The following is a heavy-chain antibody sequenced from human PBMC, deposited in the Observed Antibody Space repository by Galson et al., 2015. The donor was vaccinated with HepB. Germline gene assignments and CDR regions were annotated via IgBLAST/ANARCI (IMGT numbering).Heavy chain of an antibody. Sequence: SLRLSCAASGFTFNNFAMSWVRQAPGKGPEWVSSISGGGSSTYYADSVKGRFTISRDNSKNTVYLQVSSLRAEDTAVYYCAKGCDPDCYWGLDWGQGTLVAVSS. V-gene: IGHV3-23*01. J-gene: IGHJ4*02. CDR1: GFTFNNFA. D-gene: IGHD2-21*01. CDR2: ISGGGSST. CDR3: AKGCDPDCYWGLD.